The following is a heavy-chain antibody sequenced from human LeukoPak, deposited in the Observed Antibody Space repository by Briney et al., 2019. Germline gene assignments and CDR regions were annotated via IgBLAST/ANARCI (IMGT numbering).Heavy chain of an antibody. Sequence: GGSLTLSCAASGSTFSSFGMHWVRQAPGKGLEWVAVIWYDASNKYYADSVKGRFTISRDNSKNTLYLQMNSLRDDDTAVYYCVRGVGVSRFNYLDSWGQGTLVIVSS. CDR3: VRGVGVSRFNYLDS. D-gene: IGHD6-13*01. J-gene: IGHJ4*02. V-gene: IGHV3-33*01. CDR1: GSTFSSFG. CDR2: IWYDASNK.